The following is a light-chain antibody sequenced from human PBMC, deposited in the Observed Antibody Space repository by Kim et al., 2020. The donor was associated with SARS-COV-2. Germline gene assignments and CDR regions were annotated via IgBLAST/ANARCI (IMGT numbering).Light chain of an antibody. CDR1: RHGVGRYDL. J-gene: IGLJ1*01. Sequence: QSITIACTGARHGVGRYDLVSWYQQLPGKAPKLVIYEVNKRPSGVSNRFSASKTGNTTFLTISGLQAEDEAHYYCCSYAGSYTYVFGTGTKVTVL. V-gene: IGLV2-23*02. CDR2: EVN. CDR3: CSYAGSYTYV.